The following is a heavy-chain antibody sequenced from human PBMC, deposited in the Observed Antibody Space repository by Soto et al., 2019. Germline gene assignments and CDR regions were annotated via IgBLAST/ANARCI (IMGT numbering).Heavy chain of an antibody. D-gene: IGHD3-16*02. CDR3: AKGLEYGFIGTFDF. CDR2: ISYDGSNK. J-gene: IGHJ4*02. CDR1: GFTFSSYG. V-gene: IGHV3-30*18. Sequence: GGSLRLSCAAPGFTFSSYGMHWARQAPGKGLEWVAVISYDGSNKYYADSVKGRFTISRDNSKNTLYLQMNSLRAEDTAVYYCAKGLEYGFIGTFDFWGQGTLVTVSS.